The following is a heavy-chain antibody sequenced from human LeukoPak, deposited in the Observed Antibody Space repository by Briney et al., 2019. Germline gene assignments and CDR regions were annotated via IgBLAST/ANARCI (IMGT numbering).Heavy chain of an antibody. CDR2: INPNSGGT. J-gene: IGHJ5*02. D-gene: IGHD1-26*01. Sequence: ASVKVSCKASGYTFTGYYMHWVRQAPGQGLEWMGWINPNSGGTNYAQKFQGRVTMTRDTSISTAYMELSRLRSDDTAVYYCARDPTPYSGSYYANWFDPWGQGTLVTVSS. CDR1: GYTFTGYY. V-gene: IGHV1-2*02. CDR3: ARDPTPYSGSYYANWFDP.